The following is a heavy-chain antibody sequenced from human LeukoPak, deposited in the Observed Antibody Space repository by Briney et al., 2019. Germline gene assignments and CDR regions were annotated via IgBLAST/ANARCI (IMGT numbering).Heavy chain of an antibody. CDR2: IYYSGST. Sequence: KPSETLSLTCTVSGGSISSSSYYWGWIRQPPGKGLEWIGSIYYSGSTYYNPSLKSRVTISVDTSKNQFSLKLSSVTAADTAVYYCARDVPSYYGSGSSHLDYYMDVWGKGTTVTVSS. CDR3: ARDVPSYYGSGSSHLDYYMDV. V-gene: IGHV4-39*07. D-gene: IGHD3-10*01. J-gene: IGHJ6*03. CDR1: GGSISSSSYY.